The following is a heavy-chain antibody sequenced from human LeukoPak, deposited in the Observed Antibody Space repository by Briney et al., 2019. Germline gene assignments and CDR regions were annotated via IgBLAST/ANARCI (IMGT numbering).Heavy chain of an antibody. D-gene: IGHD3-10*01. V-gene: IGHV1-8*01. CDR3: ARESQHRYGSGSRAFDI. CDR1: GYTFTSYD. J-gene: IGHJ3*02. CDR2: MNPNSGNT. Sequence: ASVKVSCKASGYTFTSYDINWVRQATGQGLEWMGWMNPNSGNTGYAQKFQGRVTMTRDTSISTAYMELSRLRSDDTAVYYCARESQHRYGSGSRAFDIWDQGTMVTVSS.